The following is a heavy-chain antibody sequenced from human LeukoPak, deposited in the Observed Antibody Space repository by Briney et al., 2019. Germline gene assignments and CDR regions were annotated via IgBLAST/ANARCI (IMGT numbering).Heavy chain of an antibody. J-gene: IGHJ6*02. CDR1: GFTFSRYG. D-gene: IGHD6-13*01. CDR2: IWYDGSNK. CDR3: ARDQYSSSWPYYYYYGMDV. Sequence: GRYLRLSCAASGFTFSRYGMHWVRQAPGKGLEWVAVIWYDGSNKYYADSVKGRFTISRDSSKNTLYLQMNSLRAEDTAVYYCARDQYSSSWPYYYYYGMDVWGQGTTVTVSS. V-gene: IGHV3-33*01.